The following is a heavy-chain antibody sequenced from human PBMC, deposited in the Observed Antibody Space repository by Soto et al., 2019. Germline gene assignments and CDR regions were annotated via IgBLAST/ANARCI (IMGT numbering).Heavy chain of an antibody. V-gene: IGHV5-51*01. J-gene: IGHJ5*02. CDR2: IYPGDSDT. Sequence: GESLKISCYGSGYKFGNYCIGLVLQTPGKGLEWMGIIYPGDSDTVYNPSFQGQVTMSVDKYSNTAYLQWSSLQTSDTGIYYCARRMGPSIGGLDPWGQGTQVTVSS. CDR1: GYKFGNYC. CDR3: ARRMGPSIGGLDP. D-gene: IGHD3-16*01.